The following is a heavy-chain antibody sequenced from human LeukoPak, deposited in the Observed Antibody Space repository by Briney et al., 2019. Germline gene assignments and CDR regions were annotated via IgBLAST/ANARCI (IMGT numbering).Heavy chain of an antibody. Sequence: PSETLSLTCTVSGDSIISNTFSWGWIRQPPGKGLEWIGNVSYTGDTYYNPSLKSRVTMSADTSKNQFSLKVNSVTAADTALYFCVRVDGSGYSPYWGQGTLVTVSS. CDR3: VRVDGSGYSPY. CDR2: VSYTGDT. CDR1: GDSIISNTFS. V-gene: IGHV4-39*01. D-gene: IGHD5-18*01. J-gene: IGHJ4*02.